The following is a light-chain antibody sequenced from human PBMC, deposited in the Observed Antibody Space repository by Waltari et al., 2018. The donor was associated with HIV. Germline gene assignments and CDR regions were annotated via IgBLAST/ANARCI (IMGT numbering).Light chain of an antibody. CDR1: SAGDA. Sequence: QSDLTQPPSVSGAPGQRATNSCSGVSAGDAFHWYQQLPGTAPKLLIYGNSNRPSGVPDRFSGSKSGPLASLAITGLQAEDEADYYCQSYDSSLSSSVFGGGTRLTVL. J-gene: IGLJ2*01. V-gene: IGLV1-40*01. CDR3: QSYDSSLSSSV. CDR2: GNS.